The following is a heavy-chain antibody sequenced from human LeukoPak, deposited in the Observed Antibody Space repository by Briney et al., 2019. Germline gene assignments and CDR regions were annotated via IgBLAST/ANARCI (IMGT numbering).Heavy chain of an antibody. CDR2: IYGGGTNT. CDR1: GFDLSSYT. D-gene: IGHD2-21*02. CDR3: AKKTSYCDGDCYPYYFDH. V-gene: IGHV3-23*01. J-gene: IGHJ4*02. Sequence: GGALRLSCAAYGFDLSSYTLGGVRQAPGKGLEWVSAIYGGGTNTFYAELVRGRFTISRDNSRSTLYLQMSSLRAEDTAVYYCAKKTSYCDGDCYPYYFDHWRQRTLVTVSS.